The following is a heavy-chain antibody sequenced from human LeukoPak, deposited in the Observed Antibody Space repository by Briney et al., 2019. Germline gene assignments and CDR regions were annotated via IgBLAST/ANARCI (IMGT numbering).Heavy chain of an antibody. Sequence: PSETLSLTCAVYGGSFSGYYWSWIRQPPGKGLEWIGEINHSGSTNYNPSLKSRVTISVDASKNQFSLKLSSVTAADTAVYYCAGARRSYDSSGYYYYYMDVWGKGTTVTVSS. D-gene: IGHD3-22*01. CDR3: AGARRSYDSSGYYYYYMDV. J-gene: IGHJ6*03. CDR2: INHSGST. CDR1: GGSFSGYY. V-gene: IGHV4-34*01.